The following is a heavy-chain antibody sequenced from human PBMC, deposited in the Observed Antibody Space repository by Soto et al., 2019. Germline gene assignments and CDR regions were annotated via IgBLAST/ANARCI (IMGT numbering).Heavy chain of an antibody. J-gene: IGHJ6*04. CDR1: GYTFTSYD. D-gene: IGHD6-6*01. CDR2: MNPNSGNT. V-gene: IGHV1-8*01. CDR3: ARGKGTAARYYYYYGMDV. Sequence: ASVKVSCKASGYTFTSYDINWVRQATGQGLEWMGWMNPNSGNTGYAQKFQGRVTMTRNTSISTAYMELSSLRSEDTAVYYCARGKGTAARYYYYYGMDVWGKGTTVTVSS.